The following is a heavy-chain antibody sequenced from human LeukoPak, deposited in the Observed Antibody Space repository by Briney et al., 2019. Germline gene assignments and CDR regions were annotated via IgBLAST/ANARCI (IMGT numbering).Heavy chain of an antibody. CDR2: IIPIFGTA. V-gene: IGHV1-69*05. CDR1: GGTFSSYA. Sequence: SVKVSCKVSGGTFSSYAISWVRQAPGQGLEWMGRIIPIFGTANYAQKFQGRVTITTDESTSTAYMELSSLRSEDTAVYYCARGSGPFVDYWGQGTLVTVSS. CDR3: ARGSGPFVDY. J-gene: IGHJ4*02. D-gene: IGHD2-21*01.